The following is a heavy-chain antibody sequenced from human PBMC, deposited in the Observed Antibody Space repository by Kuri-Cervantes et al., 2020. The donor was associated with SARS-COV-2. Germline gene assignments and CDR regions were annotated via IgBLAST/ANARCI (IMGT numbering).Heavy chain of an antibody. CDR1: GVSISSSSYY. J-gene: IGHJ6*03. Sequence: SESLSLTCTVSGVSISSSSYYWGWIRQPPGKGLEWIGSIYYSGSTYYNPSLKSRVTISVDTSKNQFSLKLSSVTAADTAVYYCARLGYDILTGYYYYYYYMDVWGKGTTVTVSS. D-gene: IGHD3-9*01. CDR3: ARLGYDILTGYYYYYYYMDV. CDR2: IYYSGST. V-gene: IGHV4-39*07.